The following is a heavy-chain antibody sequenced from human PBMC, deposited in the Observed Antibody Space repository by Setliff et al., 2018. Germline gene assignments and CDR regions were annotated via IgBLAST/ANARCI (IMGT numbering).Heavy chain of an antibody. CDR1: GLSVSTSGVG. J-gene: IGHJ3*02. Sequence: SGPTLVNPTQTLTLTCTFSGLSVSTSGVGVGWIRQPPVKALEWLALIYWDDDKRYSPPLKSRLTITKDTPKNQVVLRMTNMDSVDTATYYCVRLVVTKLNAFDIWGQGTMVTVSS. D-gene: IGHD3-22*01. CDR3: VRLVVTKLNAFDI. CDR2: IYWDDDK. V-gene: IGHV2-5*02.